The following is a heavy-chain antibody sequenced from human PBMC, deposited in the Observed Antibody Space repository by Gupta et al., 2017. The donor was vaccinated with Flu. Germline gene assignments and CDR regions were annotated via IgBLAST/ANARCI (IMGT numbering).Heavy chain of an antibody. CDR3: ARDSGDYGEYMFPKSNHGMDV. D-gene: IGHD4-17*01. V-gene: IGHV4-59*01. CDR2: ISYSGDT. Sequence: QVQLQESGPRLVKPTETLTLTCAVSGASISSDFWTWIRQPPGKGLEWIGYISYSGDTNYNPSLKSRVTISVDTSGNRFSLKVRSVTTADTAVYYCARDSGDYGEYMFPKSNHGMDVWGQGTTVTVSS. J-gene: IGHJ6*02. CDR1: GASISSDF.